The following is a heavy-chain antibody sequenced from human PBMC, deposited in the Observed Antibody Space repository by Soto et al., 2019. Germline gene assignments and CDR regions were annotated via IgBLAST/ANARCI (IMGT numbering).Heavy chain of an antibody. CDR2: TYYRSKWYN. Sequence: KQSQTLSLTCAISGDSVSSNSAAWNWIRQSPSRGLEWLGRTYYRSKWYNDYAVSVKSRITINPDTSKNQFSLQLNSVTPEDTAVYYCARESVPNRLIAVAGTDYYYYYGMDVWGQGTTVTVSS. CDR1: GDSVSSNSAA. V-gene: IGHV6-1*01. J-gene: IGHJ6*02. CDR3: ARESVPNRLIAVAGTDYYYYYGMDV. D-gene: IGHD6-19*01.